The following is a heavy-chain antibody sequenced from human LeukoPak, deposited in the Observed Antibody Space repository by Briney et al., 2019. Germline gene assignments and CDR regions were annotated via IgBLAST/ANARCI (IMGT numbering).Heavy chain of an antibody. CDR2: ISGSGGST. V-gene: IGHV3-23*01. CDR1: GFTFSSYA. J-gene: IGHJ6*04. CDR3: AKDIVVVPAAIPYYYYGMDV. D-gene: IGHD2-2*01. Sequence: GGSLRLSCAASGFTFSSYAMSWVRQAPGKGLEWVSAISGSGGSTYYADSVKGRFTISRDNSKNTLYLQMNSLRAEDTAVYYCAKDIVVVPAAIPYYYYGMDVWGKGTTVTVSS.